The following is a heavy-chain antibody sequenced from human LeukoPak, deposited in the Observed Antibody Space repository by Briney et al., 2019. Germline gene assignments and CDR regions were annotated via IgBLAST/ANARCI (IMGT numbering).Heavy chain of an antibody. D-gene: IGHD3-22*01. CDR2: INNSGSN. CDR3: ARVSSGYYYYYYYYMDV. Sequence: SETLSLTCAVYGGTFSDYYWRLLRQAQGKGLEWIGEINNSGSNNYNTSHKSRVTISVDQSKNQFSLKLISVTAADTAVYYCARVSSGYYYYYYYYMDVWGKGTTVTVSS. CDR1: GGTFSDYY. J-gene: IGHJ6*03. V-gene: IGHV4-34*01.